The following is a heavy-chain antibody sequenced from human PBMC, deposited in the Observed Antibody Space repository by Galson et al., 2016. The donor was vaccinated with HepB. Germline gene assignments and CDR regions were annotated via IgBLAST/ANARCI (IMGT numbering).Heavy chain of an antibody. CDR1: GYTFTSYY. V-gene: IGHV1-46*01. CDR2: INPSGGST. D-gene: IGHD3-3*01. J-gene: IGHJ6*02. CDR3: ARDLATVTTWGLKYYYFGMNV. Sequence: SVKVSCKASGYTFTSYYIHWVREAPGQGLEWMGIINPSGGSTTYAQKFQGRVTMTRDTSTDTVHMVMSSLRSEDTAVYYCARDLATVTTWGLKYYYFGMNVGGQGTAVTVSS.